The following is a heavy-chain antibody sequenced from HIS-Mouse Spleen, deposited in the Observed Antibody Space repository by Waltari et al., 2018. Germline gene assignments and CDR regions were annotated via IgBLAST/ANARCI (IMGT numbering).Heavy chain of an antibody. D-gene: IGHD6-13*01. CDR1: GGSISSSSYS. V-gene: IGHV4-39*07. CDR3: AREIPYSSSWYDWYFDL. Sequence: QLQLQESGPGLVKPSETLYLTCPVSGGSISSSSYSWGWIRQPPGKGLEWIGSIYYSGSTYYNPSLKSRVTISVDTSKNQFSLKLSSVTAADTAVYYCAREIPYSSSWYDWYFDLWGRGTLVTVSS. CDR2: IYYSGST. J-gene: IGHJ2*01.